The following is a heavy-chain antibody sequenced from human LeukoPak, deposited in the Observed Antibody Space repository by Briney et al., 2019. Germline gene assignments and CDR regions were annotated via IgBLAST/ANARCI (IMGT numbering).Heavy chain of an antibody. CDR3: ARHLFYYGSGPLPAIEY. V-gene: IGHV5-51*01. J-gene: IGHJ4*02. CDR1: GYIVTSYW. Sequence: GASLHISCEGSGYIVTSYWIGWGRQLPGKGLEWMGIIYAGDSDTRDSPSFQGQVTISADKSIPTAYLQWSSLKASDSAMYYCARHLFYYGSGPLPAIEYWGQGTLVIVSS. D-gene: IGHD3-10*01. CDR2: IYAGDSDT.